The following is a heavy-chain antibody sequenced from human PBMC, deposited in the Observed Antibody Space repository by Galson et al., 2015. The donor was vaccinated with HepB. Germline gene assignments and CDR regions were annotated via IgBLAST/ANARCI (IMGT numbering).Heavy chain of an antibody. CDR3: AREVSGSFWD. J-gene: IGHJ4*02. D-gene: IGHD1-26*01. CDR2: IRFDSSRI. V-gene: IGHV3-74*03. Sequence: SLRLSCAVSRFAFSGYWIDWVRQAPGKGLVWVSRIRFDSSRIAYADSVKGRFTISRDNGKNTVYLQMNSLRAEDMAVYYCAREVSGSFWDWGQGTLVTVSS. CDR1: RFAFSGYW.